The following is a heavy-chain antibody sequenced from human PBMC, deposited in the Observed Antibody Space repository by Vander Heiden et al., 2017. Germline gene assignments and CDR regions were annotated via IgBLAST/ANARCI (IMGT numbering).Heavy chain of an antibody. CDR1: GGTFSSYA. J-gene: IGHJ6*02. CDR2: IIPIFGTA. D-gene: IGHD2-2*01. CDR3: ARDICSSTSCPRDYYYGMDV. Sequence: QVQLVQSGAEVKKPGSSVKVSCKASGGTFSSYAISWVRQAPGKGLEWMGGIIPIFGTANYAQKFQGRVTITADESTSTAYMELSSLRSEDTAVYYCARDICSSTSCPRDYYYGMDVWGQGTTVTVSS. V-gene: IGHV1-69*01.